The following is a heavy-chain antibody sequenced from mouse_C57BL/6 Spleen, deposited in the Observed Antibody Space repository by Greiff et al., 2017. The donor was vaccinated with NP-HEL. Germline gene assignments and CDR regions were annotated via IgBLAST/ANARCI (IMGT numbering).Heavy chain of an antibody. CDR1: GYAFSSSW. Sequence: QVQLKESGPELVKPGASVKISCKASGYAFSSSWMNWVKQRPGKGLEWIGRIYPGDGDTNYNGKFKGKATLTADKSSSTAYMQLSSLTSEDSAVYFCARIFLDYWGQGTTLTVSS. J-gene: IGHJ2*01. V-gene: IGHV1-82*01. CDR3: ARIFLDY. CDR2: IYPGDGDT.